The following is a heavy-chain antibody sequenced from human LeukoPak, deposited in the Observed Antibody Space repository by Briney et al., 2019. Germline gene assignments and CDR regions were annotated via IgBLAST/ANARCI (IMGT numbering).Heavy chain of an antibody. D-gene: IGHD3-9*01. J-gene: IGHJ4*02. CDR3: ARVRYYDILTGSGSGYYFDY. CDR2: INWNGGST. Sequence: GGSLRLSCAASGFTFDDYGMSWVRQAPGKGLEWVSGINWNGGSTGYADSVKGRFTISRDNAKNSLYLQMNSLRAEDTALYHCARVRYYDILTGSGSGYYFDYWGQGTLVTVSS. CDR1: GFTFDDYG. V-gene: IGHV3-20*01.